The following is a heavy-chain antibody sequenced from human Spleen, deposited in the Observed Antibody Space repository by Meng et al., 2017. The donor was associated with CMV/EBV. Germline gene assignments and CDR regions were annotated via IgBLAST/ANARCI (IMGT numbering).Heavy chain of an antibody. D-gene: IGHD4-17*01. Sequence: GGSMRLSCAASGFTFRSYSMNWVRQPPGKGLEWVESISTTIDDMYSADSVKGRFTISRDNGRNSLFLQMNSLRAEDTGVYYCARSGTTVTFFDHWGPGTPVTVS. CDR3: ARSGTTVTFFDH. J-gene: IGHJ4*02. CDR2: ISTTIDDM. V-gene: IGHV3-21*01. CDR1: GFTFRSYS.